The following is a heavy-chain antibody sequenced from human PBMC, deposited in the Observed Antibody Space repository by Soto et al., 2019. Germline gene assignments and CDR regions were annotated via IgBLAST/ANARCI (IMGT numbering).Heavy chain of an antibody. CDR2: ISAYNGYT. V-gene: IGHV1-18*01. CDR1: GYTFTNYG. CDR3: ASDSPPVDS. J-gene: IGHJ4*02. Sequence: VQLVQSGSEVKKPGASVKVSCKASGYTFTNYGISWVRQAPGQGLEWMGWISAYNGYTKYAQKLQGRVTMTTDTSTSTAYLEMRSLRSDDTAMYYCASDSPPVDSWGQGTLVTVSS.